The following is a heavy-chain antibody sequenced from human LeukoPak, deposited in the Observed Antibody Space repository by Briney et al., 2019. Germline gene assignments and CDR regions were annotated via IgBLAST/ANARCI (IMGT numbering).Heavy chain of an antibody. V-gene: IGHV4-39*01. CDR3: ARQSSYSSGWYFDY. CDR2: MYYSGSA. D-gene: IGHD6-19*01. Sequence: SETLSLTCTVSGGSVSDSRYYWGSIRQPPGKGLEWIGNMYYSGSANYNPSLKSRVTISIDTSKNQSSLKLSSVTAADTAVYYCARQSSYSSGWYFDYWGQGTLVTVSS. CDR1: GGSVSDSRYY. J-gene: IGHJ4*02.